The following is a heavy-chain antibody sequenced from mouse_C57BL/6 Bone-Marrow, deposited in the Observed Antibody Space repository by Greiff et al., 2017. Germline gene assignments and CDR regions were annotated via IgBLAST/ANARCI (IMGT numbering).Heavy chain of an antibody. Sequence: LKQSGAELVKPGASVKISCKASGYAFSSYWMNWVKQRPGKGLEWIGQIYPGDGDTNYNGKFKGKATLTADKSSSTAYMQLSSLTSADSAVYFCAIYGSSPFAYWGQGTLVTVSA. CDR3: AIYGSSPFAY. J-gene: IGHJ3*01. V-gene: IGHV1-80*01. CDR1: GYAFSSYW. D-gene: IGHD1-1*01. CDR2: IYPGDGDT.